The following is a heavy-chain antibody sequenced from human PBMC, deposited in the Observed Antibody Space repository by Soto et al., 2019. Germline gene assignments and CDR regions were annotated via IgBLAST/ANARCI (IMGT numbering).Heavy chain of an antibody. J-gene: IGHJ6*02. CDR2: ISEKGDTK. CDR3: VKDRATIFGVVWKYGMDV. CDR1: GFTFRSYV. Sequence: EVQLLESGGGLVQPGGSLRLSCAASGFTFRSYVMAWVRQAPWQGLEWVSGISEKGDTKNYADPVRGRFTISRDNSMNTLDLLMNSLRAEDTAVYYCVKDRATIFGVVWKYGMDVWGQGTTVYVSS. V-gene: IGHV3-23*01. D-gene: IGHD3-3*01.